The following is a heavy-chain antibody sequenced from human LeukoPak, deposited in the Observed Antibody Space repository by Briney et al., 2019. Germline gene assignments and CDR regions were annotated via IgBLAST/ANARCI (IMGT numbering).Heavy chain of an antibody. J-gene: IGHJ4*02. CDR2: IDNDGST. Sequence: GGSLRLSCAASGFSFSNYWIHWARQAPGKGLEWVARIDNDGSTRYEASVKGRVTISRDNAKNTLYLQMNSLRADDTAVYYCVGSSGRPGYWGQGSLVTVSS. D-gene: IGHD6-19*01. V-gene: IGHV3-74*01. CDR1: GFSFSNYW. CDR3: VGSSGRPGY.